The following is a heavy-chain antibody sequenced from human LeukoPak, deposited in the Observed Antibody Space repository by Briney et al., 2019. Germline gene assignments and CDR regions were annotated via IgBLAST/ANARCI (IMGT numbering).Heavy chain of an antibody. Sequence: GASVKVSCKTSGCTFTSFGISWVRQAPGQGLEWMGWTSPYNVNTHYAENLQGRVTVTSDPSTNTAYMELRSLRSDDTAVYYCARGPDWGDFNSYMDVWGKGTTVTVSS. J-gene: IGHJ6*03. CDR2: TSPYNVNT. CDR3: ARGPDWGDFNSYMDV. D-gene: IGHD2-21*02. V-gene: IGHV1-18*01. CDR1: GCTFTSFG.